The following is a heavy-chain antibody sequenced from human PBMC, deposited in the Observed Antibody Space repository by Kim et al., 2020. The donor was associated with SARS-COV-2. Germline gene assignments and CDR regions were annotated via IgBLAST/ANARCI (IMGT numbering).Heavy chain of an antibody. J-gene: IGHJ6*02. CDR1: GGSFSGYY. D-gene: IGHD3-10*01. CDR2: IYYSGST. Sequence: SETLSLTCAVYGGSFSGYYWSWIRQPPGTGLEWIGEIYYSGSTNYNPSLKSRVTISVDTSKNHFSLKVSSVTAADTAVYYCARGLMVRGVTIYYYYGMDVWGQGTTVTVSS. CDR3: ARGLMVRGVTIYYYYGMDV. V-gene: IGHV4-34*01.